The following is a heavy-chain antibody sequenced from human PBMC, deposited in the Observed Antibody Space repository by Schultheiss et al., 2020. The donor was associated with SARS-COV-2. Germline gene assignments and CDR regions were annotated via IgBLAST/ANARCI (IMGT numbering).Heavy chain of an antibody. D-gene: IGHD1-1*01. CDR1: GFTFSSYD. CDR2: ISYDGSNK. Sequence: GGSLRLSCAASGFTFSSYDMHWVRQAPGKGLEWVAVISYDGSNKYYADSVKGRFTISRDNAKNSLYLQMNSLRVGDTAVYYCARWNLGFDPWGQGTLVTVSS. J-gene: IGHJ5*02. V-gene: IGHV3-30*14. CDR3: ARWNLGFDP.